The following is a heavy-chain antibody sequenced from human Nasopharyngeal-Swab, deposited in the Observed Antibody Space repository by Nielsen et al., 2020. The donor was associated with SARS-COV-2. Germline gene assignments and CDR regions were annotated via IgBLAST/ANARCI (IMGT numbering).Heavy chain of an antibody. J-gene: IGHJ3*02. CDR1: VFSPSTSGVG. CDR2: IYLHDDK. D-gene: IGHD6-19*01. V-gene: IGHV2-5*01. Sequence: SGPTLSKPTHTLTLTCTFAVFSPSTSGVGVGCIRRPPGKALEWLALIYLHDDKRSSPSLKSRLTITNDTYKNQVVLTMTNMDPVDTATYYCAHIGIAVAGPIGAFDIWGQGTMVTVSS. CDR3: AHIGIAVAGPIGAFDI.